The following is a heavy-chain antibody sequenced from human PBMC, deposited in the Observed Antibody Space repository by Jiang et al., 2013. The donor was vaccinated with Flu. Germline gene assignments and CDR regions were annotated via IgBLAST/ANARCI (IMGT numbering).Heavy chain of an antibody. Sequence: VQLLESGGGLVQPGGSLRLSCAASGFTFSSYEMSWVRQAPGKGLEWVSYISDTNTIYYADSVKGRFTISRDNAKNSLFLQMNSLTGEDTALYYCARELNDAFDIWGQGTMVTV. CDR1: GFTFSSYE. CDR3: ARELNDAFDI. J-gene: IGHJ3*02. CDR2: ISDTNTI. V-gene: IGHV3-48*03.